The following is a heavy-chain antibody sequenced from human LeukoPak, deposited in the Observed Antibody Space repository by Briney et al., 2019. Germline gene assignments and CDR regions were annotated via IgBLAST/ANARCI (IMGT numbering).Heavy chain of an antibody. V-gene: IGHV4-59*01. J-gene: IGHJ4*02. CDR3: ARYHRGSYYFDY. CDR2: IYYGGST. D-gene: IGHD1-26*01. Sequence: PSETQSLTCTVSGGSISSYYWSWIRQPPGKGLEWIGYIYYGGSTSYNPSLKSRVTISVDTSKNQLSLKLSSVTAADTAVYYCARYHRGSYYFDYWGQGTLVTVSS. CDR1: GGSISSYY.